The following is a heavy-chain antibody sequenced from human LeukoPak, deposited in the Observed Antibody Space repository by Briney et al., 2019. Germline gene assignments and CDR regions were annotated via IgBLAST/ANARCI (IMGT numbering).Heavy chain of an antibody. V-gene: IGHV4-39*07. D-gene: IGHD2-2*01. CDR2: IYYSGST. CDR3: AREGNIVVVPAAIPFDY. Sequence: SETLSLTCTVSGGSISGSSYYWGWIRQPPGKGLEWIGSIYYSGSTYYNPSLKSRVTISVDTSKNQFSLKLSSVTAADTAVYYCAREGNIVVVPAAIPFDYWGQGTLVTVSS. CDR1: GGSISGSSYY. J-gene: IGHJ4*02.